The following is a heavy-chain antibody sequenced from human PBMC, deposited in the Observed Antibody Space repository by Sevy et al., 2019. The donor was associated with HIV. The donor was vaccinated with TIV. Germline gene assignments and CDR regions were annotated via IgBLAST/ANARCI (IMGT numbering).Heavy chain of an antibody. CDR2: IKEDGSEN. V-gene: IGHV3-7*01. CDR3: ARGVGGTNWFDP. Sequence: GGSLRLSCGVSGFTFSSFWMSWVRQAPGKGAEWVATIKEDGSENYYVDSVKGRFTISRDNGKNSLYLQMNSLRVEDTAVYYCARGVGGTNWFDPWGQGTLVTVSS. J-gene: IGHJ5*02. CDR1: GFTFSSFW. D-gene: IGHD1-26*01.